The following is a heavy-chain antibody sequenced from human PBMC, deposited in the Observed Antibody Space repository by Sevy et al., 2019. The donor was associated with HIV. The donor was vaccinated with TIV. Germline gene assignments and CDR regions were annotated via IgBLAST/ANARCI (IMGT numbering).Heavy chain of an antibody. CDR3: AKFAGDFPHFDF. Sequence: GGSLRLSCAASGFTFSTYSMTWVRQAPRKGLEWVSALSDTGTSTDYTDSVEGRFTISRDNSKSTLFLHMNSLRAEDTALYSCAKFAGDFPHFDFWGLGTLVTVSS. CDR1: GFTFSTYS. V-gene: IGHV3-23*01. D-gene: IGHD7-27*01. J-gene: IGHJ4*02. CDR2: LSDTGTST.